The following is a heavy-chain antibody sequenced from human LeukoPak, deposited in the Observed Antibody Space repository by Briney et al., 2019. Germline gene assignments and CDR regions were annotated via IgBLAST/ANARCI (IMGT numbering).Heavy chain of an antibody. CDR2: ISSSGSTI. CDR3: AGRGFGDSSGYYYALMDV. J-gene: IGHJ6*03. CDR1: GFTFSDYY. Sequence: GGSLRLSCAASGFTFSDYYMSWIRQAPGKGLKWVSYISSSGSTIFYADSVRGRFTISRDKDKNSLYLQMNSLRAEETAVYYCAGRGFGDSSGYYYALMDVWGKGTTVTVSS. D-gene: IGHD3-22*01. V-gene: IGHV3-11*01.